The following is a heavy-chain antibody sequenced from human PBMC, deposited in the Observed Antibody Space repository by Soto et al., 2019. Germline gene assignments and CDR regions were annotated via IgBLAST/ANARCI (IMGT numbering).Heavy chain of an antibody. Sequence: QVQLVQSGAEVKKPGASVKVSCKASGYTFTSYGISWVRQAPGQGLEWMGWISAYNGNTNYAQKVQGRVTITTDTSTSTAYMELSSLRSDDTAVYYCARLAVRCTNGVCYTVVYYYGMDVWGHGTTVTVSS. CDR1: GYTFTSYG. V-gene: IGHV1-18*01. CDR3: ARLAVRCTNGVCYTVVYYYGMDV. J-gene: IGHJ6*02. D-gene: IGHD2-8*01. CDR2: ISAYNGNT.